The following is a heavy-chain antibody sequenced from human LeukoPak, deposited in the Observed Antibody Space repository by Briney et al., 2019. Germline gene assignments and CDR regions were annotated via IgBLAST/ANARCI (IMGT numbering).Heavy chain of an antibody. CDR1: GYTLTELS. Sequence: GASVKVSCEVSGYTLTELSMHWVRQAPGKGLEWMGGFDPEDGETIYAQEFQGRVTMTEDTSTDTAYMELSSLRSEDTAVYYCATPSYITMVRGVISLDYWGQGTLVTVSS. V-gene: IGHV1-24*01. J-gene: IGHJ4*02. CDR3: ATPSYITMVRGVISLDY. CDR2: FDPEDGET. D-gene: IGHD3-10*01.